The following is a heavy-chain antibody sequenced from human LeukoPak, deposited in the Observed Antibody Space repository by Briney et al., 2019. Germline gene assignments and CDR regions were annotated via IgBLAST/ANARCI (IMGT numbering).Heavy chain of an antibody. V-gene: IGHV1-2*02. CDR2: INPNSGGT. J-gene: IGHJ6*03. CDR3: ARGRPPLITVAVSRGDYYYYYMDV. CDR1: GYTFTGYY. Sequence: ASVKVSCKASGYTFTGYYMHWVRQAPGQGLEWMGWINPNSGGTNYAQKFQGRVTMTRDTSISTAYMEVSRLRSDDTAVYYCARGRPPLITVAVSRGDYYYYYMDVWGKGTTVTVSS. D-gene: IGHD6-19*01.